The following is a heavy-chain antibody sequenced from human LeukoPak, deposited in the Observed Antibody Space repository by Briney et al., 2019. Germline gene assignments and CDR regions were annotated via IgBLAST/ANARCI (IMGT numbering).Heavy chain of an antibody. V-gene: IGHV3-7*01. CDR1: GFTFSTYW. CDR2: IKPDGSHV. Sequence: GGSLRLSCAASGFTFSTYWMNWVRQAPGKGLEGVADIKPDGSHVSYVDSVKGRFSISRDNAQNSLYLQVSSLRAEDTAIYYCAREGRLLGAFDVWGQGTMVTVSS. J-gene: IGHJ3*01. CDR3: AREGRLLGAFDV. D-gene: IGHD2-15*01.